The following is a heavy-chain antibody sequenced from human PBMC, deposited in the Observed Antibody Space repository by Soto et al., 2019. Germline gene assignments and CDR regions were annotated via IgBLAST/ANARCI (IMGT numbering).Heavy chain of an antibody. CDR1: GISISPYY. CDR3: ATLHSYGVDY. CDR2: IIYNGNS. Sequence: QVQLQESGPRLVKPSETLSLTCSVSGISISPYYWSWVRQPPGKGLEWIGYIIYNGNSNYNPSLESRVTLSLDTSKNQFSLELKSVTAADKAVYYCATLHSYGVDYWGQGTLVTVSS. J-gene: IGHJ4*02. V-gene: IGHV4-59*08. D-gene: IGHD2-8*01.